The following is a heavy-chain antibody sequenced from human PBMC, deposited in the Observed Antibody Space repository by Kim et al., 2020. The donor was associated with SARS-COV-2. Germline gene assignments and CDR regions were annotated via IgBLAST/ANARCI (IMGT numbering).Heavy chain of an antibody. Sequence: GRVTITADESTSTAYMELSSLRSEDTAVYYCAREAPYYDILTGYPPYFDYWGQGTLVTVSS. CDR3: AREAPYYDILTGYPPYFDY. J-gene: IGHJ4*02. D-gene: IGHD3-9*01. V-gene: IGHV1-69*01.